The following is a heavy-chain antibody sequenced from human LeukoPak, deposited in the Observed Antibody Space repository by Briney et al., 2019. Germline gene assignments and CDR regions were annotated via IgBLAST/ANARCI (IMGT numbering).Heavy chain of an antibody. Sequence: GGSLRLSCAASGFTFSSYSMNWVRQAPGKGLEWVSSISSSSYIYYADSVKGRFTISRDNAKNSLYLQMNSLRAEDTAVYYCARDLGSSSPNAYWGQGALVTVSS. D-gene: IGHD6-13*01. V-gene: IGHV3-21*01. CDR2: ISSSSYI. CDR1: GFTFSSYS. CDR3: ARDLGSSSPNAY. J-gene: IGHJ4*02.